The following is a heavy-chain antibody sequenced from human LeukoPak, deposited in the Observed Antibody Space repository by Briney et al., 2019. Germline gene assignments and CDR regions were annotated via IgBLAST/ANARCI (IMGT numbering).Heavy chain of an antibody. V-gene: IGHV4-39*01. Sequence: SETLSLTCAVSGASISGSGYYLGWIRQPPGKGLEWIGNIYYTGSTYYNASLQSRVTISIDMSKNQFSLRLSSVTAADTAVYYCARTRSVGYCSSTSCHRSGAFDIWGQGTMVTVSS. D-gene: IGHD2-2*01. CDR2: IYYTGST. CDR1: GASISGSGYY. CDR3: ARTRSVGYCSSTSCHRSGAFDI. J-gene: IGHJ3*02.